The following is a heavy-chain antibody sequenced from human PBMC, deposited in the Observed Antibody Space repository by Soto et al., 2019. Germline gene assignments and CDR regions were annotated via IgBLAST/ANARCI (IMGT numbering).Heavy chain of an antibody. Sequence: SVKVSCKASGGTFSSYAIGWVRQAPGQGLEWMGGIIHIFGTANYVQKFQGRVTITADKSTGTAYMDLSSLRSEDTAVYYCAGDECSSTSCYGSRWFDPWGQGTLVTVSS. CDR1: GGTFSSYA. D-gene: IGHD2-2*01. V-gene: IGHV1-69*06. CDR2: IIHIFGTA. J-gene: IGHJ5*02. CDR3: AGDECSSTSCYGSRWFDP.